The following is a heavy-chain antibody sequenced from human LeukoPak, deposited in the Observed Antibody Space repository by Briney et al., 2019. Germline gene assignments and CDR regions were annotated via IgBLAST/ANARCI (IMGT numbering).Heavy chain of an antibody. CDR2: IYYSGST. CDR3: ANHKYYYDSSGYLNPDDVYFQH. J-gene: IGHJ1*01. CDR1: DGSISNGGYY. V-gene: IGHV4-31*03. Sequence: SETLSLTCTVSDGSISNGGYYWSWIRQHPGKGLEWIGYIYYSGSTYYNPSLKSRVTISVDTSKNQFSLKLSSVTAADTAVYYCANHKYYYDSSGYLNPDDVYFQHWGQGTLVTVSS. D-gene: IGHD3-22*01.